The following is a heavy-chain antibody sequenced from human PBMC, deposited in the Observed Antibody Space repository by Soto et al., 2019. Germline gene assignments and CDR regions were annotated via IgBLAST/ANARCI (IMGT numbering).Heavy chain of an antibody. CDR3: ARDMRSGWSLAY. CDR1: GFTFSSYG. CDR2: IWYDGSNK. V-gene: IGHV3-33*01. D-gene: IGHD6-19*01. J-gene: IGHJ4*02. Sequence: QVQLVESGGGVVQPGRSLRLSCAASGFTFSSYGMHWVRQAPGKGLEWVAVIWYDGSNKYYADSVKGRFTISRDNSKNAPDLQMTRLRAEDKAIYFGARDMRSGWSLAYWGQGTVVTVTS.